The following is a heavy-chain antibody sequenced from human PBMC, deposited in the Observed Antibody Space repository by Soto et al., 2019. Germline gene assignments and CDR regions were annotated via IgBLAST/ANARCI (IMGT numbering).Heavy chain of an antibody. CDR2: IYYSGST. V-gene: IGHV4-59*01. CDR1: GGSISSYY. Sequence: SETLSLTCTVSGGSISSYYWSWIRQPPGKGLEWIGYIYYSGSTNYNPSLKSRVTISVDTSKNQFSLKLSSVTAADTAVYYCARVTISAAGHHWFDPRGQGTLVTRPS. CDR3: ARVTISAAGHHWFDP. J-gene: IGHJ5*02. D-gene: IGHD6-13*01.